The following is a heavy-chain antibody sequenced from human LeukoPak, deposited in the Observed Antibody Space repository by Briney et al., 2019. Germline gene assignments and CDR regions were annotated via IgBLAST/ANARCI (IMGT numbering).Heavy chain of an antibody. V-gene: IGHV3-7*01. D-gene: IGHD3-10*01. CDR2: IKQDGSEK. CDR1: GFTFSSYW. Sequence: PGGSLRLSCAASGFTFSSYWMTWVRQAPGKGLEWVANIKQDGSEKYYVDSVKGRFTISRDNAKNSLYLQMNSLRAEDTAVYYCARDQCSMVRGVIIDYYGMDVWGQGNTVTVSS. CDR3: ARDQCSMVRGVIIDYYGMDV. J-gene: IGHJ6*02.